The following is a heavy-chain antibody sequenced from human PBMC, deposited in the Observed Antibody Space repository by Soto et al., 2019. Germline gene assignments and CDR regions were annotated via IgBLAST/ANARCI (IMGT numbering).Heavy chain of an antibody. CDR3: ERHFSVGYFEY. J-gene: IGHJ4*02. CDR1: GASITSPSYF. V-gene: IGHV4-39*01. CDR2: IYYSGTT. Sequence: SETLSLTCTVSGASITSPSYFWAWIRQPPGKRLEWIGSIYYSGTTYYNPSLKSRVTISVDRSKNQFSLKLSSVTAADTAVYYCERHFSVGYFEYWGQGALVTVS.